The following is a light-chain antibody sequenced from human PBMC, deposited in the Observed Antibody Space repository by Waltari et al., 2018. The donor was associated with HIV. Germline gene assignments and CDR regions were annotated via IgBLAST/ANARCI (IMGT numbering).Light chain of an antibody. J-gene: IGLJ2*01. CDR3: QTWGTGIVA. Sequence: QLVLTQSPSASASLGASVRLTCTLSSGHYVDAIAWHQHQPQKGPRFLMKVNSDGSHNKGDGIPDRFSGSSSGPDRYLTISSLQSDDEADYYCQTWGTGIVAFGGGTKLTVL. CDR1: SGHYVDA. CDR2: VNSDGSH. V-gene: IGLV4-69*02.